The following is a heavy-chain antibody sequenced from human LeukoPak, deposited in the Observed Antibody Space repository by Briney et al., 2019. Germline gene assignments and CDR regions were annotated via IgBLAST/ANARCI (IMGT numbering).Heavy chain of an antibody. CDR2: INSDGSST. Sequence: GGSLRLSCAASGFTLSSYWMHWVRQAPGKGLVWVSRINSDGSSTIYADSVKGRFTVSRDNAKNTLYLQMNSLRAEDTAVYYCARAGGYERSSTSCSINYYYYMDVWGKGTTVTISS. CDR1: GFTLSSYW. CDR3: ARAGGYERSSTSCSINYYYYMDV. J-gene: IGHJ6*03. D-gene: IGHD2-2*01. V-gene: IGHV3-74*01.